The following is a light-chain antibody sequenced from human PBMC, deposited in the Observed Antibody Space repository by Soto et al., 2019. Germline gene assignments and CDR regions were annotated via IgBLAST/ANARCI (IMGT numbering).Light chain of an antibody. J-gene: IGLJ2*01. CDR1: SSDVGGYNY. CDR3: SSFEASNNLL. V-gene: IGLV2-8*01. Sequence: QSVLTQPPSASGSPGQSVTISCTGTSSDVGGYNYVSWYQQHPGKAPKLMIYEVSKRPSGGPDRFSGSKSGNTASLTVSGLQVEDEADYYCSSFEASNNLLFGGGTKLTVL. CDR2: EVS.